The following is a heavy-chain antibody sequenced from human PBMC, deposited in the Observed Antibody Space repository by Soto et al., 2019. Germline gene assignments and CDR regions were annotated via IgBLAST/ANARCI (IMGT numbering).Heavy chain of an antibody. D-gene: IGHD6-13*01. CDR2: INTDGSST. V-gene: IGHV3-74*01. Sequence: GGSLRLSCAASGFTFSNYRMNWVRQAPGKGLVWVSSINTDGSSTYYADSVRGRITISRDKAKNTLYLQMNSLRAEDTAVYYCARSSSTSWYEFPFWGQGTLVTVSS. CDR1: GFTFSNYR. CDR3: ARSSSTSWYEFPF. J-gene: IGHJ4*02.